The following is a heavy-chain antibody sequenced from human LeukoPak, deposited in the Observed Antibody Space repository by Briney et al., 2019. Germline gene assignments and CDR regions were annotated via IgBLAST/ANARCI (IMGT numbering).Heavy chain of an antibody. CDR3: ARGVSMWGSSADY. CDR2: MNPNSGNT. CDR1: GYTFTSYD. J-gene: IGHJ4*02. D-gene: IGHD6-6*01. V-gene: IGHV1-8*03. Sequence: ASVKVSCKAPGYTFTSYDINWVRQATGQGLEWMGWMNPNSGNTGYAQKFQGRVTITRNTSISTAYMELSSLRSEDTAVYYCARGVSMWGSSADYWGQGTLVTVSS.